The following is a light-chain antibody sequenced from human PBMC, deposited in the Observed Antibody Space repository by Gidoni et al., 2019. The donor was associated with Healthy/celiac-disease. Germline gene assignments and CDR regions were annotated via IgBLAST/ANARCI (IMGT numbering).Light chain of an antibody. Sequence: DIQMTQSPSSLSASVGDRVTITCRASQSISSYLNWYQQKPGKAPKPLIYAASSLQSGVPSRFSGSGSGTDFTLTISSLQPEDFATYYCQQSYSTPSITFGQGTQLEIK. CDR3: QQSYSTPSIT. CDR1: QSISSY. CDR2: AAS. V-gene: IGKV1-39*01. J-gene: IGKJ5*01.